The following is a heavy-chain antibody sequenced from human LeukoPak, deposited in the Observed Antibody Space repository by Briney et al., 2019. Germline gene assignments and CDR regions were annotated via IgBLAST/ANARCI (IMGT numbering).Heavy chain of an antibody. CDR3: ARSSRLKGVIRQFDAFDI. D-gene: IGHD3-10*01. Sequence: ASVKVSRQASGGTFSSYAISWVRQAPGQGLEWMGGIILIFGTANYAQKFQGRVTITTDESTSTAYMELSSLRSEDTAVYYCARSSRLKGVIRQFDAFDIWGQGTMVTVSS. CDR2: IILIFGTA. J-gene: IGHJ3*02. CDR1: GGTFSSYA. V-gene: IGHV1-69*05.